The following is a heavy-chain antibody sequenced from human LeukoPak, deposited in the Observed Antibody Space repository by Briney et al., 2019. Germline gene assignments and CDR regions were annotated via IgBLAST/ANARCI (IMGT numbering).Heavy chain of an antibody. V-gene: IGHV3-11*01. J-gene: IGHJ3*02. CDR1: GFTFSDYY. CDR3: ARVGRSGWYGTAAFDI. Sequence: GGSLRLSCAASGFTFSDYYMSWIRQAPGKGLEWVSYISSSGSTIYYADSVKGRFTISRDNAKNSLYLQMNSLRAEDTAVYYCARVGRSGWYGTAAFDIWGQGTMVTVSS. D-gene: IGHD6-19*01. CDR2: ISSSGSTI.